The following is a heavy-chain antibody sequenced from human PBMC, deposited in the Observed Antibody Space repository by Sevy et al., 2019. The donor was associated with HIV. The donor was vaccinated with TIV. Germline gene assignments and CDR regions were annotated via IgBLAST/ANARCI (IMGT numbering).Heavy chain of an antibody. CDR2: IKQDGSEQ. D-gene: IGHD3-3*01. CDR3: ARDSVGNFWSGYYSNWFDP. J-gene: IGHJ5*02. CDR1: GFTFSSYW. Sequence: GGSLRLSCAASGFTFSSYWMSWVRQAPGKGLEWVANIKQDGSEQYYVDSVKGRFTISRDNAKNSLYLQMNSLRAEDTAVYYCARDSVGNFWSGYYSNWFDPWGQGTLVTVSS. V-gene: IGHV3-7*01.